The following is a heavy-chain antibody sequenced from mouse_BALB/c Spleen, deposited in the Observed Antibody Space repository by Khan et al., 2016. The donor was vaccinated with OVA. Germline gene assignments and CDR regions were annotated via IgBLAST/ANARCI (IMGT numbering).Heavy chain of an antibody. CDR1: GYSFTGYF. CDR3: ARIYGSDFDY. D-gene: IGHD1-1*01. CDR2: INPHIGKT. J-gene: IGHJ2*01. V-gene: IGHV1-20*02. Sequence: VQLKESGPELVKPGASVKISCKASGYSFTGYFMNWVMQSHGKSLEWIGRINPHIGKTFYNQKFKGKATLTVDKSSSTAHMELRSLASEDSAVYYCARIYGSDFDYWGQGTTLTGSS.